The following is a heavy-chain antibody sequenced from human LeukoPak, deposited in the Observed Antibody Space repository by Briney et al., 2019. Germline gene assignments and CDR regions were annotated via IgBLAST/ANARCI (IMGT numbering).Heavy chain of an antibody. D-gene: IGHD3-10*01. CDR1: GFTFSSYS. J-gene: IGHJ4*02. Sequence: GVLRLSCAASGFTFSSYSMNWVRQAPGKGLEWVSAISGSGGSTYYADSVKGRFTISRDNSKNTLYLQMNSLRAEDTAVYYCAKRTLYGSGSSDYWGQGTLVTVSS. V-gene: IGHV3-23*01. CDR2: ISGSGGST. CDR3: AKRTLYGSGSSDY.